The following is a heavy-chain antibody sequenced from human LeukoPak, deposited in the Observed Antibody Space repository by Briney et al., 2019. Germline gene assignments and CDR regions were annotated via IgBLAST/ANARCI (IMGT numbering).Heavy chain of an antibody. V-gene: IGHV4-38-2*02. Sequence: CTVSGYSISSGYYWGWIRQPPGKGLEWIGSIYHSGSTYYNPSLKSRVTMSVDRSKNQFSLKLSSVTDADTAGYYCXXXXYYXSXGXXRYXYXXXXVWGKGXTXTISS. CDR1: GYSISSGYY. CDR3: XXXXYYXSXGXXRYXYXXXXV. CDR2: IYHSGST. J-gene: IGHJ6*03. D-gene: IGHD3-22*01.